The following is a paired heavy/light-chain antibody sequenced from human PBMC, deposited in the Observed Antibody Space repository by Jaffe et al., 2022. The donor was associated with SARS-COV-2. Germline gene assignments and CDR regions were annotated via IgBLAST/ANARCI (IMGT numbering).Heavy chain of an antibody. V-gene: IGHV1-2*02. CDR2: INPNSGGA. CDR1: GYSFTGYY. D-gene: IGHD1-26*01. CDR3: ARDGVGGLFGMDV. J-gene: IGHJ6*02. Sequence: QVQLVQSGAEVKKPGASVKVSCKASGYSFTGYYLHWVRQAPGQGLEWMGWINPNSGGANYSQNFQGRVIMTGDTSIATAYMELIRLRSDDTAIYYCARDGVGGLFGMDVWGQGTTVTVSS.
Light chain of an antibody. Sequence: QSALTQPPSASASPGQSVTISCTGTSSDVGNYNFVSWFQHHPGKAPKLIIYEVNGRPSGVPHRFSGSKSGNTASLTVSGLQVDDEADYYCASYSATNTLIFGGGTKLTVL. J-gene: IGLJ2*01. CDR3: ASYSATNTLI. CDR1: SSDVGNYNF. V-gene: IGLV2-8*01. CDR2: EVN.